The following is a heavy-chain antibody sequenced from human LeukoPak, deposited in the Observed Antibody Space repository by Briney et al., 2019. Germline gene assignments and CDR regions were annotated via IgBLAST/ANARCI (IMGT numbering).Heavy chain of an antibody. Sequence: GGSLRLSCVASGFTLSSHHINWVRQAPGKGLEWVSVIYSGGSTYYADSVKGRFTISRDNSKNTLYLQMNSLRAEDTAIYYCARDLRSRAYWGQGTLVTVSS. D-gene: IGHD4-17*01. V-gene: IGHV3-53*01. CDR3: ARDLRSRAY. CDR1: GFTLSSHH. CDR2: IYSGGST. J-gene: IGHJ4*02.